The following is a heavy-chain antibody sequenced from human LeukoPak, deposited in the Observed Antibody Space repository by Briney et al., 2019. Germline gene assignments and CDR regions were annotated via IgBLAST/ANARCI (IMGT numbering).Heavy chain of an antibody. V-gene: IGHV3-30*02. CDR2: IRYNGNNQ. J-gene: IGHJ6*03. CDR3: AKESDFYYIDV. CDR1: GFTFNNYG. Sequence: PWGPLELPCAAPGFTFNNYGMHWVRQAPGKGLEWVAFIRYNGNNQYYADSGKGRFTISRIHSKNTLFLQMNRLKGDDTAVYYRAKESDFYYIDVWGKGTTVIICS.